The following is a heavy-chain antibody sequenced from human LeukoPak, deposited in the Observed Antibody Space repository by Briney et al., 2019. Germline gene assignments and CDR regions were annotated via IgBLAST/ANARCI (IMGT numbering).Heavy chain of an antibody. D-gene: IGHD2-2*01. CDR2: IYSGGST. CDR1: GFTVSSNY. CDR3: ARGYCSSTSCSHIDY. V-gene: IGHV3-66*01. J-gene: IGHJ4*02. Sequence: GSLRLSCAASGFTVSSNYMRWVRQAPGKGLEWVSVIYSGGSTYYADSVRGRFTISRDNSKNTLYLQMNSLRAEDTAVYYCARGYCSSTSCSHIDYWGQGTLVTVSS.